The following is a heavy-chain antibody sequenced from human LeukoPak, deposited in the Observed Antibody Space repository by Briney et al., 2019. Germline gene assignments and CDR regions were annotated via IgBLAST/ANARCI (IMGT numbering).Heavy chain of an antibody. D-gene: IGHD4-23*01. J-gene: IGHJ3*02. CDR1: GFTFSSYG. Sequence: GRSVRLSCAASGFTFSSYGMHWVRHTPGKGLEWVSSISGDGRSTFYADSVKGRFTISRDDSKTTLFLQMNSLRAEDTAIYYCARRYGGWGAFDIWGQGTVVTVSS. CDR2: ISGDGRST. CDR3: ARRYGGWGAFDI. V-gene: IGHV3-23*01.